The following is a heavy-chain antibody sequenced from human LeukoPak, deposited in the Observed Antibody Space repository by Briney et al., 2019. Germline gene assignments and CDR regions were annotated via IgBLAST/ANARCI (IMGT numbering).Heavy chain of an antibody. CDR1: GFTFSTFA. J-gene: IGHJ6*02. CDR3: AKAPYFYSGMDV. Sequence: GGSLTLSCAASGFTFSTFAMNWVRQAPGKGLEWVSSIGGSGRNKYYGGSVKGRFTVSRDNSKNTLHLQMNSLRVEDTAVYYCAKAPYFYSGMDVWGQGTTVTVSS. V-gene: IGHV3-23*01. CDR2: IGGSGRNK.